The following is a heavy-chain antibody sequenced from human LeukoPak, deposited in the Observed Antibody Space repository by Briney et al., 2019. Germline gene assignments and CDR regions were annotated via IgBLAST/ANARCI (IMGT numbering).Heavy chain of an antibody. Sequence: ASVKVSCKASGYTFTAYYVHWVRQAPGQGLEWMGWINPNTDGTNYAQKFQGRVTMTRDTSISTAYMELRSLRSDDTAVYYCAREGYSSSWYMGGLDYWGQGTLVTVSS. V-gene: IGHV1-2*02. CDR3: AREGYSSSWYMGGLDY. CDR1: GYTFTAYY. CDR2: INPNTDGT. J-gene: IGHJ4*02. D-gene: IGHD6-13*01.